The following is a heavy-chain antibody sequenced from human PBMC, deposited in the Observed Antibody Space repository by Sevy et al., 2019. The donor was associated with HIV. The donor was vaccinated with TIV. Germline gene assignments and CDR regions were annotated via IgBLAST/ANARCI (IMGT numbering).Heavy chain of an antibody. CDR1: GYTLAKFS. V-gene: IGHV1-24*01. J-gene: IGHJ4*02. Sequence: ASVKVSCKVSGYTLAKFSIHWVRQAPGKGLEWMTSFDPEDGDPEDGKTIYAQKFLGRVTMTEDTSTDTAYMELSSLRSDDTAVYYCATTKDYYDSCGYPFDYWGQGTLVTVSS. D-gene: IGHD3-22*01. CDR3: ATTKDYYDSCGYPFDY. CDR2: FDPEDGDPEDGKT.